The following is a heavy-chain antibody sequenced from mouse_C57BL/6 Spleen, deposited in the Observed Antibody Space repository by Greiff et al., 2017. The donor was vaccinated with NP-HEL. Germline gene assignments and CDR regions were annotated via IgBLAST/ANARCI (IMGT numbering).Heavy chain of an antibody. V-gene: IGHV1-47*01. J-gene: IGHJ1*03. CDR1: GYTFTTYP. Sequence: VKLVESGAELVKPGASVKMSCKASGYTFTTYPIEWMKQNHGKSLEWIGNFHPYNDDTKYNEKFKGKATLTVEKSSSTVYLELSRLTSDDSAVYYCARGIWSKDWYFDVWGTGTTVTVSS. D-gene: IGHD1-1*02. CDR3: ARGIWSKDWYFDV. CDR2: FHPYNDDT.